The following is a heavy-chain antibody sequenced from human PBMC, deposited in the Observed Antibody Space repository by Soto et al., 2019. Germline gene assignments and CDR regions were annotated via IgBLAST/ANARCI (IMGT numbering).Heavy chain of an antibody. V-gene: IGHV4-59*01. CDR2: IYNGATT. CDR1: GGSISTYY. CDR3: ARDDSQRPATY. Sequence: SETLSLTCTVSGGSISTYYCTWTRQPPGKGLEWIGCIYNGATTNYNPSLKSRVTISVDTSKNQFSLKLTSVTAADTAVYYCARDDSQRPATYWGQGTLVTVSS. J-gene: IGHJ4*02. D-gene: IGHD1-26*01.